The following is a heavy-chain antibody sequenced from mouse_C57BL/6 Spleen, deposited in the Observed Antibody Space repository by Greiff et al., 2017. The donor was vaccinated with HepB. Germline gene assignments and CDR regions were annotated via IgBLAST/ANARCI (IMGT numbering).Heavy chain of an antibody. CDR1: GFTFSSYA. CDR2: ISDGGSYT. J-gene: IGHJ3*01. Sequence: EVKLMESGGGLVKPGGSLKLSCAASGFTFSSYAMSWVRQTPEKRLEWVATISDGGSYTYYPDNVKGRFTISRDNAKNNLYLQMSHLKSEDTALYYCARERGYYYGSSPAWFAYWGQGTLVTVSA. D-gene: IGHD1-1*01. V-gene: IGHV5-4*01. CDR3: ARERGYYYGSSPAWFAY.